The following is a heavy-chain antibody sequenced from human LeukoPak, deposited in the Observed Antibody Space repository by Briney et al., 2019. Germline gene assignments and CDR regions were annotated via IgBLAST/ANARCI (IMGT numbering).Heavy chain of an antibody. J-gene: IGHJ4*02. D-gene: IGHD4-17*01. V-gene: IGHV4-4*07. CDR1: GGSISSYY. Sequence: SETLSLTCTVSGGSISSYYWSWIRQPAGKGLEWIGRIYTSGSTNYNPSLKSRVTMSVDTSKSQFSLKLSSVTAADTAVYYCARSESTVTNFDYWGQGTLVTVSS. CDR2: IYTSGST. CDR3: ARSESTVTNFDY.